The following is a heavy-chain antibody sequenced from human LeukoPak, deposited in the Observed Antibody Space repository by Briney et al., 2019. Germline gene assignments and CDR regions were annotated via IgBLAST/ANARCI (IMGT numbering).Heavy chain of an antibody. CDR3: TRDAGWLIDY. V-gene: IGHV4-59*01. CDR1: DDSISDYY. CDR2: FYNSGRS. J-gene: IGHJ4*02. D-gene: IGHD3-16*01. Sequence: PSETLSLTCTVSDDSISDYYRGWIRQPPGKGLEWIGYFYNSGRSTYNPSLKSRVTISADTSKNHFSLKLNSVTTADTAVHYCTRDAGWLIDYWGQGILVTVSS.